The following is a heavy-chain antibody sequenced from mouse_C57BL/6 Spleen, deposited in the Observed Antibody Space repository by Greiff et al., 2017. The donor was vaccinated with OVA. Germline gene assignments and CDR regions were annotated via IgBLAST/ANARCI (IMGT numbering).Heavy chain of an antibody. J-gene: IGHJ4*01. CDR3: TRRENYYYAMDY. V-gene: IGHV1-15*01. CDR1: GYTFTDYE. Sequence: QVQLQQSGAELVRPGASVTLSCKASGYTFTDYEMHWVKQTPVHGLEWIGAIDPETGGTAYNQKFKGKAILTADKSSSTAYMELRSLTSEDSAVYYCTRRENYYYAMDYWGQGTSVTVSS. CDR2: IDPETGGT.